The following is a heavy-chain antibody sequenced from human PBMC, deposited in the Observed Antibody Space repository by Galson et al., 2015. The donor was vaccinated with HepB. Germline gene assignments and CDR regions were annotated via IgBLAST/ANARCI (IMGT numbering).Heavy chain of an antibody. CDR1: GYTFTNYA. J-gene: IGHJ4*02. CDR3: ARSERERWLHPGDY. CDR2: INAGNGNT. V-gene: IGHV1-3*01. Sequence: SVKVSCKASGYTFTNYAMHWVRQAPGQRLEWMGWINAGNGNTKYSQKFQGRVTITRDTSASTAYMELSSLRSEDTAVYYCARSERERWLHPGDYWGQGTLVTVSS. D-gene: IGHD5-24*01.